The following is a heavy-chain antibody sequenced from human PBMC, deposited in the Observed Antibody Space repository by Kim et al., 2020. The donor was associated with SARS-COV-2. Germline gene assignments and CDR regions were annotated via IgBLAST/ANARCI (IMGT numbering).Heavy chain of an antibody. D-gene: IGHD6-19*01. CDR2: IRNKANSYAT. CDR1: GFIFSDFS. Sequence: GGSLRLSCAVSGFIFSDFSMHWVRQASGKGLEWVGRIRNKANSYATSYAASVRGRFTISRDESKSTAYLQMNSLKTEDTAVYYCTRHPPRTVPGHHYGMDVWGQGTTVTVS. CDR3: TRHPPRTVPGHHYGMDV. V-gene: IGHV3-73*01. J-gene: IGHJ6*02.